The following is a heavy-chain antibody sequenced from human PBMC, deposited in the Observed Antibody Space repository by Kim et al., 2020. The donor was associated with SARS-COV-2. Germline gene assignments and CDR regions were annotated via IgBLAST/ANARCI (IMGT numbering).Heavy chain of an antibody. CDR3: AREYGDSSLDY. CDR1: GFTFSSYG. J-gene: IGHJ4*02. Sequence: GGSLRLSCAASGFTFSSYGMHWVRQAPGKGLEWVAVIWYDGSNKYYADSVKGRFTISRDNSKNTLYLQMNSLRAEDTAVYYCAREYGDSSLDYWGQGTLVTVSS. V-gene: IGHV3-33*01. D-gene: IGHD4-17*01. CDR2: IWYDGSNK.